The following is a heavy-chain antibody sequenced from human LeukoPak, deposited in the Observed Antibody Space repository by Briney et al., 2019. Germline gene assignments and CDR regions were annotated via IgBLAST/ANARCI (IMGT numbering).Heavy chain of an antibody. CDR1: GFTLSDYY. V-gene: IGHV3-11*05. J-gene: IGHJ3*01. Sequence: GGSLRLSCAASGFTLSDYYMSWIRQAPGKGLEWVSSISSSSSDTKYADSVKGRFTISRDNAKKSLYLQMNSLRAEDTAVYYCARDDGLDVFDVWGQGTAVTVSS. D-gene: IGHD2-8*01. CDR3: ARDDGLDVFDV. CDR2: ISSSSSDT.